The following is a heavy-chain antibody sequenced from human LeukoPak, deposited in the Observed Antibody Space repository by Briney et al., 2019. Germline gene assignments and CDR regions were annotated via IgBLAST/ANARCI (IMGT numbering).Heavy chain of an antibody. V-gene: IGHV4-59*01. Sequence: XWIGYIYYSGSTNYNPSLKSRVTISVDTSKNQFSLKLSSVTAADTAVYYCARTALGELSLSYWGQGTLVTVSS. CDR3: ARTALGELSLSY. J-gene: IGHJ4*02. D-gene: IGHD3-16*02. CDR2: IYYSGST.